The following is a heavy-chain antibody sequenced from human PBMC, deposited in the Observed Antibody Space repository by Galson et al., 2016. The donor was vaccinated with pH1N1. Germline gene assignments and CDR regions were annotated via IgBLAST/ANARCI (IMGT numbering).Heavy chain of an antibody. CDR3: VGIQRGTLDL. J-gene: IGHJ3*01. V-gene: IGHV1-46*01. Sequence: SVKVSCKASASIFTFYYMHWVRQAPGQGLEWMGIIDPGSGGTNYKVKFQGRVTMTRDTSTSTVYMELSTLTSKDTAMYYCVGIQRGTLDLWGQGTKVTVSS. CDR2: IDPGSGGT. D-gene: IGHD6-25*01. CDR1: ASIFTFYY.